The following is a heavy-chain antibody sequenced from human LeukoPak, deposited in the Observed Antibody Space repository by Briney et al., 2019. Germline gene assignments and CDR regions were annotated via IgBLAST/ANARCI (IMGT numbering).Heavy chain of an antibody. CDR2: ISYDGSNK. Sequence: SGGSLRLSCAASGFTFSSYGMHWVRQAPGKGLEWVAVISYDGSNKYYADSVKGRFTISRDNSKSTLYLQMNSLRAEDTAVYYCAKDLDCSGGSCRPAGGMDVWGQGTTVTVSS. D-gene: IGHD2-15*01. CDR1: GFTFSSYG. V-gene: IGHV3-30*18. J-gene: IGHJ6*02. CDR3: AKDLDCSGGSCRPAGGMDV.